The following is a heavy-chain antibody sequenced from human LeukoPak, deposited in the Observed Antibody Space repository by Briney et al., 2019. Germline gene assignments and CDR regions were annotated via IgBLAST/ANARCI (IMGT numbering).Heavy chain of an antibody. Sequence: SETLSLTCTVSGGSISSGSYYWVWVRQPPGRGLEWIGSLYHSDSAYYNTSLRSRVSMSVDTSKNQFSLTLSFVTAADTAVYYCARQHDSYYYYYIDVWGSGTTVTVSS. CDR2: LYHSDSA. J-gene: IGHJ6*03. CDR3: ARQHDSYYYYYIDV. V-gene: IGHV4-39*01. CDR1: GGSISSGSYY.